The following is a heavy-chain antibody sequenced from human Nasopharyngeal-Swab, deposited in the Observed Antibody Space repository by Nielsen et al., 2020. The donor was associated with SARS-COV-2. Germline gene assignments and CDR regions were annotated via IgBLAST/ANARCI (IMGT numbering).Heavy chain of an antibody. D-gene: IGHD6-19*01. J-gene: IGHJ5*02. CDR3: ARRKMAVAGTWWFDP. CDR2: IIPILGIA. V-gene: IGHV1-69*02. Sequence: WVRQAPGQGLEWMGMIIPILGIANYAQKFQGRVTITADKSTSTAYMELSSLRSEDTAVYYCARRKMAVAGTWWFDPWGQGTLVTVSS.